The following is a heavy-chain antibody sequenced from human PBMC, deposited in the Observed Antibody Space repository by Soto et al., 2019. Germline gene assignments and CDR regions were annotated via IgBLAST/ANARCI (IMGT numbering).Heavy chain of an antibody. J-gene: IGHJ4*02. V-gene: IGHV4-31*03. Sequence: SETLSLTCTVSGGSLSSGGYYWSWIRQHPGEGLEWIGCISYSGSTYYNPSLKSRLTISADTSKNQFFLKLSSVTAADTAVYYCSRGVLYWGQGTLVTVSS. D-gene: IGHD3-10*01. CDR2: ISYSGST. CDR1: GGSLSSGGYY. CDR3: SRGVLY.